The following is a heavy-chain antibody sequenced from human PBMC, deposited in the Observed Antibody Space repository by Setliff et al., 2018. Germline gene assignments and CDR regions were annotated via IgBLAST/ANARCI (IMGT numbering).Heavy chain of an antibody. V-gene: IGHV3-23*01. D-gene: IGHD6-6*01. CDR3: AKRGHYSSSDGLSFDF. Sequence: PGESLKISCVASGFTFSAYGMSWVRQAPGKGLEWVSSVYNGNDETKYADSVKGRFTISRDRSKNTVYLQMNRLRAEDTAVYYCAKRGHYSSSDGLSFDFWGQGTQVTVSS. J-gene: IGHJ4*02. CDR2: VYNGNDET. CDR1: GFTFSAYG.